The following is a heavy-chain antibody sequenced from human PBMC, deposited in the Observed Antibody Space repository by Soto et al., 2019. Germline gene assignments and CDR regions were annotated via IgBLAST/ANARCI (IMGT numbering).Heavy chain of an antibody. CDR1: GYTFTSYG. Sequence: ASVKVSCKASGYTFTSYGISWVRQAPGQGLEWMGWISAYNGNTNYAQKLQGRVNMTTDTSTSTAYMELRSLRSDDTAVYYCARDGIGYYYDSSGYYNWFERWGQGTLVIVSS. D-gene: IGHD3-22*01. J-gene: IGHJ5*02. CDR2: ISAYNGNT. CDR3: ARDGIGYYYDSSGYYNWFER. V-gene: IGHV1-18*01.